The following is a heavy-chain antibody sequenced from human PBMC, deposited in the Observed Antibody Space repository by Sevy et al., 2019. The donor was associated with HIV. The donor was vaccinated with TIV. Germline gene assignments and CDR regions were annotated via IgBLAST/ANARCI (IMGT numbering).Heavy chain of an antibody. CDR1: GGSISSGGYY. V-gene: IGHV4-31*03. J-gene: IGHJ4*02. CDR2: IYYSGST. D-gene: IGHD3-16*02. Sequence: SENLSLTCTVSGGSISSGGYYWSWIRQHPGKGLEWIGYIYYSGSTYYNPSLKSRVTISVDTSKNQFSLKLSSVTAADTAVYYCARVRGIYDYVWGSYRSHRGIFDYWGQGTLVTVSS. CDR3: ARVRGIYDYVWGSYRSHRGIFDY.